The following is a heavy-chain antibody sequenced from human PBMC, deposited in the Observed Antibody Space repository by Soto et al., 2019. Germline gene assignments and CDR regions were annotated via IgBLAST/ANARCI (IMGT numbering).Heavy chain of an antibody. CDR3: ARDREPDGIWTFDS. CDR2: SFSSGGT. J-gene: IGHJ4*02. D-gene: IGHD3-9*01. V-gene: IGHV3-23*05. CDR1: EFTFGRCG. Sequence: GGSLRLSCAASEFTFGRCGMNWVRQAPGKGLEWVAESFSSGGTQYADSVKGRFTISRDNSRNMVFLQMNGLRVEDTALYYCARDREPDGIWTFDSWGQGALVTVSS.